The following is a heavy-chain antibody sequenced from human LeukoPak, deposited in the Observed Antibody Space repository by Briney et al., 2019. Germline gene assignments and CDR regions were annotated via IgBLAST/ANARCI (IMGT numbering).Heavy chain of an antibody. CDR2: ISGSGGST. J-gene: IGHJ4*02. V-gene: IGHV3-23*01. CDR1: GLTASSTS. D-gene: IGHD3-10*01. Sequence: GGSLGSSCEASGLTASSTSMSWVRQAPGKGLEWVSAISGSGGSTYYADSVKGRFTISRDNSKNTLYLQMNSLRAEDTAVYYCAKGRFHFDYWGQGTLVTVSS. CDR3: AKGRFHFDY.